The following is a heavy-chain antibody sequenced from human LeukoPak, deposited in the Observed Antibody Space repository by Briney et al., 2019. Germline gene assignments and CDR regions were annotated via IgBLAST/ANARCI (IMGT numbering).Heavy chain of an antibody. Sequence: PSETLSLTCTVSGGSISSYYWSWLRQPPGKGLEGVGYIYYSGSTNYNPSLTSRFTISVDTSNNQSSLTLSSATAADTAVYYCARTLYSLWVVPAAIWYFYLWGRGTLVTVSS. V-gene: IGHV4-59*08. CDR1: GGSISSYY. D-gene: IGHD2-2*01. CDR3: ARTLYSLWVVPAAIWYFYL. J-gene: IGHJ2*01. CDR2: IYYSGST.